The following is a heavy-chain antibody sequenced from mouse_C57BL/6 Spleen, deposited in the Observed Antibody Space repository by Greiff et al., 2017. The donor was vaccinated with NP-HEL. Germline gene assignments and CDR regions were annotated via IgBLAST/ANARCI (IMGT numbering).Heavy chain of an antibody. CDR2: INYDGSST. D-gene: IGHD2-4*01. CDR3: ARGGLRGYYFDY. J-gene: IGHJ2*01. CDR1: GFTFSDYY. V-gene: IGHV5-16*01. Sequence: EVNLVESEGGLVQPGSSMKLSCTASGFTFSDYYMAWVRQVPEKGLEWVANINYDGSSTYYLDSLKSRFIISRDNAKNILYLQMSSLKSEDTATYYCARGGLRGYYFDYWGQGTTLTVSS.